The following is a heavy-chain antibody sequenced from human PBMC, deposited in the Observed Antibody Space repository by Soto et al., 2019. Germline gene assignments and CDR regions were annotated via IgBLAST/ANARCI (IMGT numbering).Heavy chain of an antibody. V-gene: IGHV3-23*01. J-gene: IGHJ4*02. CDR1: GITFSNYA. CDR2: ISGSGTGT. Sequence: EVQLLESGGGLVQPGGSLRLSCAASGITFSNYALSWVRQAPGKGLEWVSGISGSGTGTYYADSVKGRFTISRDNSNSTVYLHMNSLRADDTAIYYCANEGGGGTAMVTSYFDYWGQGTLVTVSS. D-gene: IGHD5-18*01. CDR3: ANEGGGGTAMVTSYFDY.